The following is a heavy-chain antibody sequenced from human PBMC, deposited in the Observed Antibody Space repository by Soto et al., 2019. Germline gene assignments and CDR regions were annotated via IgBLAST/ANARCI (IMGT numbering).Heavy chain of an antibody. V-gene: IGHV4-34*01. Sequence: PSETLSLTCAVYGGSFSGYYWSWIRQPPGKGLEWIGEINHSGSTNYNPSLKSRVTISVDTSKNQFSLKLSSVTAADTAVYYCARGRPVLLWFGEPRIDYWGQGTLVTVS. CDR1: GGSFSGYY. CDR3: ARGRPVLLWFGEPRIDY. J-gene: IGHJ4*02. CDR2: INHSGST. D-gene: IGHD3-10*01.